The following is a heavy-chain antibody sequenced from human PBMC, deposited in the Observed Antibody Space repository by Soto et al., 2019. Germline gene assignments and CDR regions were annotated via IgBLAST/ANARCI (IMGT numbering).Heavy chain of an antibody. CDR3: ATCYCSVGSCYTCWHFDL. Sequence: QVQLVQSGAEVKKPGASVRVSCKASGYTFNDYGISWVRQAPGQGLEWMGWIGPYEGVTNHAQTFQGRVTMTVDTSTTTADMELRSLRSDDTALYYCATCYCSVGSCYTCWHFDLWGPGTLVTVTA. CDR2: IGPYEGVT. CDR1: GYTFNDYG. J-gene: IGHJ2*01. D-gene: IGHD2-15*01. V-gene: IGHV1-18*01.